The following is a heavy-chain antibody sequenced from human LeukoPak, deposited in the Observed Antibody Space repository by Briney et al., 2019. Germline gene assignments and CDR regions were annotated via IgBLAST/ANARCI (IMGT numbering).Heavy chain of an antibody. CDR2: ISYSGST. J-gene: IGHJ4*02. D-gene: IGHD2-15*01. CDR3: ARLGRTADCSGDWCYDY. Sequence: PSETLSHTCTVSGDSLSGYYWSWIRQPPGKGLEWIGYISYSGSTKYNPPLKSRVTMSVDTSKNQFSLKVRSLTAADTAVYYCARLGRTADCSGDWCYDYWGQGTLVTVSS. V-gene: IGHV4-59*08. CDR1: GDSLSGYY.